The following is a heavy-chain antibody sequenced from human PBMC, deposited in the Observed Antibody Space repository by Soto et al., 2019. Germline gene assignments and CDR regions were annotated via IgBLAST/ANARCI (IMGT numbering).Heavy chain of an antibody. CDR1: GFPFRSYW. V-gene: IGHV3-21*01. CDR3: ARDQPGYSYGYGLGY. Sequence: AGGSLRLSCAASGFPFRSYWMQWVRQAPGKGLEWVSSISSSSSYIYYADSVKGRFTISRDNAKNSLYLQMNILRAEDTAVYYCARDQPGYSYGYGLGYWGQGTLVTVSS. J-gene: IGHJ4*02. CDR2: ISSSSSYI. D-gene: IGHD5-18*01.